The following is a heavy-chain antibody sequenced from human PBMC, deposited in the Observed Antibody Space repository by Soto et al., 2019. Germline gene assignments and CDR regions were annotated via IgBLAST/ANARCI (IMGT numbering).Heavy chain of an antibody. Sequence: GGSLRLSCAASGFTFSNAWMNWVRQAPGKGLEWVGRIKSKTDGGTTDYAAPVKGRFTISRDDSKNTLYLQMNSLKTEDTAVYYCTTPGGSGSYVKKSYWFDPWGQGTLVTVSS. J-gene: IGHJ5*02. V-gene: IGHV3-15*07. CDR2: IKSKTDGGTT. CDR3: TTPGGSGSYVKKSYWFDP. CDR1: GFTFSNAW. D-gene: IGHD3-10*01.